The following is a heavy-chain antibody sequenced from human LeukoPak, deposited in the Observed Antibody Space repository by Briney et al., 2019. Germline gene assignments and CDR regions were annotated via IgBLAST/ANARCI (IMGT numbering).Heavy chain of an antibody. CDR3: ARHTYYDFWSGYLDP. Sequence: SETLSLTCTVSGGSISSRSYYWGWIRQPPGKGLEWIGSIYYSGSTYYNPSLKSRVTISVDTSKNQFSLKLSSVTAAETAVYYCARHTYYDFWSGYLDPWGQGTLVTVSS. CDR2: IYYSGST. D-gene: IGHD3-3*01. J-gene: IGHJ5*02. CDR1: GGSISSRSYY. V-gene: IGHV4-39*01.